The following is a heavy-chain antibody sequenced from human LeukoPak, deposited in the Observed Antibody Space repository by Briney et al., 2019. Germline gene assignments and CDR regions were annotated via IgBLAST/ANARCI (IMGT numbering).Heavy chain of an antibody. CDR1: GDTFTAYY. J-gene: IGHJ4*02. CDR3: ARDNYDILTGYHDFNY. V-gene: IGHV1-2*06. D-gene: IGHD3-9*01. Sequence: GASVKVSCKASGDTFTAYYMHWVRQAPGQGLEWMGRINPNNGGTNYAQKFQGRVTMTRDTSISTAYMDLSRLRSDDTAVYYCARDNYDILTGYHDFNYWGQGTLVTVFS. CDR2: INPNNGGT.